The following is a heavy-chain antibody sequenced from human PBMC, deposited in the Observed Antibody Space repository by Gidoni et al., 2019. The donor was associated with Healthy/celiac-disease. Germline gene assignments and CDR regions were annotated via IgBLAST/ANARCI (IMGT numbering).Heavy chain of an antibody. D-gene: IGHD2-15*01. Sequence: EVQLLESGGGLVQPGGSLRLSCAASGFTFSRYAMSWVRQAPGKGLEWVLAISGSGGSTYYADSVKGRFTISRDNSKNTLYLQMNSLRAEDTAVYYCASQYCSGGSCYSYYFDYWGQGTLVTVSS. CDR1: GFTFSRYA. CDR2: ISGSGGST. CDR3: ASQYCSGGSCYSYYFDY. V-gene: IGHV3-23*01. J-gene: IGHJ4*02.